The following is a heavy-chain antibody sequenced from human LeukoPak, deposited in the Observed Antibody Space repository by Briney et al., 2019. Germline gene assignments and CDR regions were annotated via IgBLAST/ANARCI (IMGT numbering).Heavy chain of an antibody. D-gene: IGHD2-2*01. J-gene: IGHJ4*02. CDR3: ARRSRGSQPSTYYFDY. CDR1: GYSFTSYW. V-gene: IGHV5-51*01. CDR2: IYPGDSDT. Sequence: GESLKISCKGSGYSFTSYWIGWVRQMPGKGLEWMGIIYPGDSDTRYSPSFQGQVTISADKSISTAYLQWSSLKASDTAMYYCARRSRGSQPSTYYFDYWGQGTLVTVSS.